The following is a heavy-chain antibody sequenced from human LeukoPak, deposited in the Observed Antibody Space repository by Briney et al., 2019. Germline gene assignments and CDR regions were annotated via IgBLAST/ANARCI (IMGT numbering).Heavy chain of an antibody. J-gene: IGHJ4*02. V-gene: IGHV4-34*01. Sequence: SETLSLTCAVYGGSFSGYYWSWIRQPPGKGLEWIGEINHSGSTNYNPSLESRVTISVDTSKNQFSLKLSSVTAADTAVYYCARGHSSGWYLYYFDYWGQGTLVTVSS. D-gene: IGHD6-19*01. CDR3: ARGHSSGWYLYYFDY. CDR1: GGSFSGYY. CDR2: INHSGST.